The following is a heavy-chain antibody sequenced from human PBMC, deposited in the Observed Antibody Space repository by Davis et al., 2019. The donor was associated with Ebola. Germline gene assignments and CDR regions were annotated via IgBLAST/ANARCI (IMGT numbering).Heavy chain of an antibody. D-gene: IGHD1-20*01. J-gene: IGHJ4*02. CDR1: GFLFSSYW. Sequence: GGSLRLSCAASGFLFSSYWMSWFRQAPGRGLEWVANIKHDGSEKYYVDSVKGRFTISRDNAKNSLFLQMNSLRAEDTAVYYCARGRYNWNYWGQGTLVTVSS. CDR3: ARGRYNWNY. V-gene: IGHV3-7*01. CDR2: IKHDGSEK.